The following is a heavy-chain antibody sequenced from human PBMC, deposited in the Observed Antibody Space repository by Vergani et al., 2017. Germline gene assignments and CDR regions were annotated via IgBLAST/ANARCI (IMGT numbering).Heavy chain of an antibody. D-gene: IGHD3-10*01. J-gene: IGHJ4*02. CDR1: GYTFTSYY. CDR2: INPSGGST. V-gene: IGHV1-46*01. Sequence: QVQLVQSGAEVKKPGASVKVSCKASGYTFTSYYMHWVRQAPGQGLEWMGIINPSGGSTSYAQKFQGRVTMTRDTSTSTVYMELSSLRSEDTAVYYCARDVRGGFHYYGSGSCNYWGQGTLVTVSS. CDR3: ARDVRGGFHYYGSGSCNY.